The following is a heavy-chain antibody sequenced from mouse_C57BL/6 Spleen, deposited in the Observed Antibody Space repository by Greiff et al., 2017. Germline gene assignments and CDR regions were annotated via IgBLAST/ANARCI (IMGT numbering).Heavy chain of an antibody. D-gene: IGHD2-2*01. Sequence: VQLQQSGPELVKPGASVKISCKASGYTFTDYYMNWVKQSHGKSLEWIGDINPNNGGTSYNQKFKGKATLTVDKSSSTAYMELRSLTSEDSAVYYCARWGVTTTWGQGTLVTVSA. CDR3: ARWGVTTT. CDR1: GYTFTDYY. V-gene: IGHV1-26*01. CDR2: INPNNGGT. J-gene: IGHJ3*02.